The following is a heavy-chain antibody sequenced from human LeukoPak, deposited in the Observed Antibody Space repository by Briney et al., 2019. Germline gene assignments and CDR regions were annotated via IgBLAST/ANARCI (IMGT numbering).Heavy chain of an antibody. D-gene: IGHD6-13*01. CDR1: GGSISSYY. CDR2: IYYSGST. Sequence: PSETLSLTCTVSGGSISSYYWSWIRQPPGRGLEWVGYIYYSGSTNYNPSLKSRVTISVDTSKNQFSRKLSSVTAADTAVYYCARDSGAAGTDYWGQGTLVTVSS. V-gene: IGHV4-59*01. CDR3: ARDSGAAGTDY. J-gene: IGHJ4*02.